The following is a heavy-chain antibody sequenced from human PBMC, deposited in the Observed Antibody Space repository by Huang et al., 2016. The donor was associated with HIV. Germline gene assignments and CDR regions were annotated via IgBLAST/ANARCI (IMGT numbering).Heavy chain of an antibody. J-gene: IGHJ4*02. CDR1: GYTFSTSG. Sequence: QIQLVQSAAEVKQPGASVKVSCRASGYTFSTSGIRWVLQAPGQGLEWMGVISAHNGDIQFAQNFKGRLTMTTDTSTLTAYMELRGLRSDDTALYYCARKATVTAGIDYWGQGTLVTVSS. CDR2: ISAHNGDI. V-gene: IGHV1-18*01. D-gene: IGHD4-17*01. CDR3: ARKATVTAGIDY.